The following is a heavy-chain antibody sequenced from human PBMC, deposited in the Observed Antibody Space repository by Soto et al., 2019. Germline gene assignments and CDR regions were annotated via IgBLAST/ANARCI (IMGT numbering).Heavy chain of an antibody. CDR2: IWHNGKNK. Sequence: QVQVVESGGGVVQPGRSLRLSCATSGFAFSNFGMHWVRQVPGKGLEWVAVIWHNGKNKDYADYAKGRFTISRDNSRNILYLEMNGLRVEDTAIYYCARDPGQDEAMDYWGQGTLVTVSS. J-gene: IGHJ4*02. V-gene: IGHV3-33*04. CDR1: GFAFSNFG. CDR3: ARDPGQDEAMDY.